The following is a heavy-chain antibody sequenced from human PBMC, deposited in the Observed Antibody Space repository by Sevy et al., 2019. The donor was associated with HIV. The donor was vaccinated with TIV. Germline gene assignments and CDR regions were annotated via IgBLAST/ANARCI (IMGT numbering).Heavy chain of an antibody. CDR2: ISAYNGNT. J-gene: IGHJ4*02. CDR1: GYTFTSYG. V-gene: IGHV1-18*01. Sequence: ASVKVSCKASGYTFTSYGISWVRQAPGQGLEWMGWISAYNGNTNYAQMLQGRVTMTTDTSTSTAYMELRSLRSDDTAVYYCARDLDEGYCSGGSCYHLDYWGQGTLVTVSS. D-gene: IGHD2-15*01. CDR3: ARDLDEGYCSGGSCYHLDY.